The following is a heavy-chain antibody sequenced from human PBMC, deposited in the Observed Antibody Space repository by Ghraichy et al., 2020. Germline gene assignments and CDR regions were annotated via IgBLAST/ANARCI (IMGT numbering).Heavy chain of an antibody. CDR3: ARQALNRGQIDY. CDR1: GDSVSGKSVV. J-gene: IGHJ4*02. CDR2: TYSRSKWYY. Sequence: SETLSLTCAISGDSVSGKSVVWNWIRQSPSRGHEWLGRTYSRSKWYYDYAVSVKSRITITPDTSKNQFSLQLNSVTPEDTAVYYCARQALNRGQIDYWGQGTLVTVSS. V-gene: IGHV6-1*01.